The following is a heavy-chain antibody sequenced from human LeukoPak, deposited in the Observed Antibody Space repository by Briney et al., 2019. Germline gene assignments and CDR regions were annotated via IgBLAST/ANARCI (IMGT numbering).Heavy chain of an antibody. CDR3: AKDGGLWVSAHWGDS. CDR2: ITTGGPNT. J-gene: IGHJ4*02. D-gene: IGHD7-27*01. V-gene: IGHV3-23*01. Sequence: PGGSLLLSCTASGFTFSSYTMSWVRQAPGKGLRWVSTITTGGPNTYYADSVTGRFTVSRDDSKNTLYLQMNSLRAEDTAVYYCAKDGGLWVSAHWGDSWGRGTLVTVSS. CDR1: GFTFSSYT.